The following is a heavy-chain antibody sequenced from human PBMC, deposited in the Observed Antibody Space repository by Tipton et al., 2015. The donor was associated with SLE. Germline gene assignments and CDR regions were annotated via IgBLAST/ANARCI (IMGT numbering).Heavy chain of an antibody. Sequence: CTVSGGSISSYYWSWIRQPPGKGLEWVSVIYSGGSTSYAQKFQGRVTMTRDTSTSTVYMELSSLRSEDTAVYYCARDGGGRSWSFDYWGQGTLVTVSS. J-gene: IGHJ4*02. CDR3: ARDGGGRSWSFDY. V-gene: IGHV1-46*01. CDR2: IYSGGST. D-gene: IGHD6-13*01. CDR1: GGSISSYY.